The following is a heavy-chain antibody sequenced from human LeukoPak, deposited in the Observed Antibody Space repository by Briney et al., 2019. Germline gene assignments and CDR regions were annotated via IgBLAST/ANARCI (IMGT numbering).Heavy chain of an antibody. J-gene: IGHJ4*02. D-gene: IGHD1-26*01. CDR3: AKQWELSLY. CDR2: ISSSSSYI. Sequence: PGGSLRLSCAASGFTFSSYSMNWVRQAPGEGLEWVSSISSSSSYIYYADSVKGRFTISRDNAKNSLYLQMNSLRAEDTAVYYCAKQWELSLYWGQGTLVTVSS. CDR1: GFTFSSYS. V-gene: IGHV3-21*01.